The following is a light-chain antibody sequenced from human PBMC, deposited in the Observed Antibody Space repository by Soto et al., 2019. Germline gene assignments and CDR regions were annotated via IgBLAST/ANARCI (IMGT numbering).Light chain of an antibody. CDR2: EVS. Sequence: QSVLTQPASVSGSPGQSITISCTGTSSDVGGYNYVSWYQQHPGKAPKLMIYEVSNRPSGVSNRFSGSKSGNTASLTISGIQAEDEADYYCRSYTSSSTLGVFGGGTKLTVL. J-gene: IGLJ2*01. V-gene: IGLV2-14*01. CDR3: RSYTSSSTLGV. CDR1: SSDVGGYNY.